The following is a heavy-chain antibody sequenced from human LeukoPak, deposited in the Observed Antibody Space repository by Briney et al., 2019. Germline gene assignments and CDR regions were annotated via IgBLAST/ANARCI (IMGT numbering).Heavy chain of an antibody. V-gene: IGHV3-48*01. D-gene: IGHD3-9*01. Sequence: GGSLRLSCAASGFTFSSYSMNWVRQAPGKGLEWVSYISSSSSTIYYADSVKGRFTISRDNAKNSLSLQMNSLRAEDTAVYYCARALRYFDWLSTSPEYNWFDPWGQGTLVTVSS. CDR3: ARALRYFDWLSTSPEYNWFDP. CDR2: ISSSSSTI. CDR1: GFTFSSYS. J-gene: IGHJ5*02.